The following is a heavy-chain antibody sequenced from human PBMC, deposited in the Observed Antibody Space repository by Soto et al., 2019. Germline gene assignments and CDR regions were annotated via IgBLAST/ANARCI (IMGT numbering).Heavy chain of an antibody. CDR2: IFPGDSDT. D-gene: IGHD3-3*01. J-gene: IGHJ4*02. V-gene: IGHV5-51*01. CDR1: GYTFSNYW. CDR3: ARERDMYYVFGGP. Sequence: PGESLKISCKGSGYTFSNYWIGWVRQMPGKGLEWMGIIFPGDSDTRYSPSFQGQVTMSADKSTNTAYLQWSSLKASDTAIYYWARERDMYYVFGGPGGQEPRVTVSS.